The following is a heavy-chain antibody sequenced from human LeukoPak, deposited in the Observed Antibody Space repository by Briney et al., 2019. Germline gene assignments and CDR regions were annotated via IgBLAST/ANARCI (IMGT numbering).Heavy chain of an antibody. D-gene: IGHD6-13*01. CDR3: AKDIQQQLVPDCFDY. CDR1: GFTFSSYW. Sequence: PTGGSLRLSCAASGFTFSSYWMTWVRQVPGKGLEWVSGISGSDDITYYADSVKGRFTISRDNSKNTLYLQMNSLRAEDTAIYYCAKDIQQQLVPDCFDYWGQGTLVTVSS. J-gene: IGHJ4*02. V-gene: IGHV3-23*01. CDR2: ISGSDDIT.